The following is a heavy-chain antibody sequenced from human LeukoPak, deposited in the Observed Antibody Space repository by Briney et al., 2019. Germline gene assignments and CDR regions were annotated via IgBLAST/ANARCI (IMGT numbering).Heavy chain of an antibody. CDR2: IYPGDSDT. Sequence: GESLKISCKGSGYSLTSYWIGWVRQMPGKGLEWMGIIYPGDSDTRYSPSFQGQVTISADKSISTAYLQWSSLKASDTAMYYCARRGMVRGVRGPFDYWGQGTLVTVSS. D-gene: IGHD3-10*01. J-gene: IGHJ4*02. V-gene: IGHV5-51*01. CDR1: GYSLTSYW. CDR3: ARRGMVRGVRGPFDY.